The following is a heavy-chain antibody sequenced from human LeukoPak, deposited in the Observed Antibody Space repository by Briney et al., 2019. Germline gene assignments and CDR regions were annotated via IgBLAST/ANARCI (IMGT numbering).Heavy chain of an antibody. CDR2: IYYNGVT. Sequence: PSETLSLTCTVSGGSINNYYWSWIRQPPGRGLEWLGYIYYNGVTNYNSSLKSRLTISLDTSKNQFSLKLTSVTAADTAVYYCTRLHALRAEEFDPWGQGTLVTVSS. CDR1: GGSINNYY. V-gene: IGHV4-59*01. J-gene: IGHJ5*02. D-gene: IGHD3-16*01. CDR3: TRLHALRAEEFDP.